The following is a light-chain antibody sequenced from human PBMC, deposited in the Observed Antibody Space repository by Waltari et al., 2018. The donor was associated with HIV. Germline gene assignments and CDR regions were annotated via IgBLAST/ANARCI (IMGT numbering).Light chain of an antibody. V-gene: IGLV3-21*04. CDR1: NLASKS. Sequence: SYVLTQAPSLSVAPGETARLTCGGNNLASKSVHWYQQKAGQAPVLVIYDDTGRPSGIPERFSGSNSGNTATLTISRVEAGDEADYYCQVWDISSGVFGGGTTLTAL. CDR3: QVWDISSGV. J-gene: IGLJ3*02. CDR2: DDT.